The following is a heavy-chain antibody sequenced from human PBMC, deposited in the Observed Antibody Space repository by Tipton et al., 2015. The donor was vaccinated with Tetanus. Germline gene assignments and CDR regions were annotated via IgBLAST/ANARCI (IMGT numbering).Heavy chain of an antibody. CDR1: GLAFSSYW. J-gene: IGHJ4*02. CDR2: INSDGSST. D-gene: IGHD6-19*01. CDR3: ARDSSMAVADPILWY. Sequence: SLRLSCAASGLAFSSYWMHWVRQAPGKGLVWVSRINSDGSSTSYADSVKGRFTISRDNAKNTLYLQMNSLRAEDTAVYHCARDSSMAVADPILWYWGQGTLVTVSS. V-gene: IGHV3-74*01.